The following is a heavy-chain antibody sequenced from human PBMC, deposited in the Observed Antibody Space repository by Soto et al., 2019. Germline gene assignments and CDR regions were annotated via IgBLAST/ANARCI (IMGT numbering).Heavy chain of an antibody. CDR3: ARVQSGSRAAAEILHDAFDI. Sequence: SETLSLTCAVYGGSFSGYYWSWIRQPPGKGLEWIGEINHSGSTNYNPSLKSRVTISVDTSKNQFSLKLSSVTAADTAVYYCARVQSGSRAAAEILHDAFDIWGQGTMVTVSS. J-gene: IGHJ3*02. CDR2: INHSGST. D-gene: IGHD6-13*01. CDR1: GGSFSGYY. V-gene: IGHV4-34*01.